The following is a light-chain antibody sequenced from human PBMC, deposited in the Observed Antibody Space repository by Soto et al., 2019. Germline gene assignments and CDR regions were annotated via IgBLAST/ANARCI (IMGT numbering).Light chain of an antibody. CDR3: CSCAGSNTFM. J-gene: IGLJ3*02. CDR1: SSDIGGCNY. Sequence: QSALTQPRSVSGSPGQSVTISCTGTSSDIGGCNYVSWYQQHPGKVPKLMIYDVTKRPSGVPDRFSGSKSANTASLTISGLQAEDEADYYCCSCAGSNTFMFGGGTKLTVL. CDR2: DVT. V-gene: IGLV2-11*01.